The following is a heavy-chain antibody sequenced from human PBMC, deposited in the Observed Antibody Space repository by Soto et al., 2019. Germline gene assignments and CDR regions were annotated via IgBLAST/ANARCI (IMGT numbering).Heavy chain of an antibody. Sequence: QVQLQQWGAGLLKPSETLSLTCAVYGGSFSGYYWSWIRQPPGKGLEWIGEINHSGSTNYNPSLKTRVTISVDTSKNQFSLKLSSVTAADTAVYYCARGGYYGSGRPLWGQGTLVTVSS. CDR3: ARGGYYGSGRPL. V-gene: IGHV4-34*01. CDR1: GGSFSGYY. D-gene: IGHD3-10*01. J-gene: IGHJ4*02. CDR2: INHSGST.